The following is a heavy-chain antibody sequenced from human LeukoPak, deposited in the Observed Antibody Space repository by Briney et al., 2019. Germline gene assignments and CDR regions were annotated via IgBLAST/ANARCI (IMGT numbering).Heavy chain of an antibody. J-gene: IGHJ6*04. CDR3: ARSIVVVVAATHYYYGMDV. V-gene: IGHV1-69*06. D-gene: IGHD2-15*01. CDR2: IIPIFGTA. CDR1: GGTFSSYA. Sequence: GSSVKVSCKASGGTFSSYAISWVRQAPGQGLEWMGGIIPIFGTANYAQKFQGRVTITADKSTSTANMELSSLRSEDTAVYYCARSIVVVVAATHYYYGMDVWGKGTTVTVSS.